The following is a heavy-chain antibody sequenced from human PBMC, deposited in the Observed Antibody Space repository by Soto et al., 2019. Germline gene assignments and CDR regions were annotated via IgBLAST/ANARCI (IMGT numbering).Heavy chain of an antibody. Sequence: EVQLLESGGGLLQPGGSLRLSCAASGFTFSSYAMSWVRQATGKGLEWVSGISASGVSTYYADSVNGRFTIPRDNSEHTLYLQMNSLRAEDTALYYCAKDRKTGSGWYWDYWGQVTLVTVSS. CDR3: AKDRKTGSGWYWDY. D-gene: IGHD6-19*01. V-gene: IGHV3-23*01. CDR1: GFTFSSYA. CDR2: ISASGVST. J-gene: IGHJ4*02.